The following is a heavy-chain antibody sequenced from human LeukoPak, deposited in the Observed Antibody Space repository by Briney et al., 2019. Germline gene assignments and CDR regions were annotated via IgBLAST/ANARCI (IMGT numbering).Heavy chain of an antibody. V-gene: IGHV3-23*01. D-gene: IGHD7-27*01. J-gene: IGHJ4*02. CDR2: ITTSDGNT. CDR3: AKDGGLWVSAHWGDS. CDR1: GFTFSSYT. Sequence: GGSLRLSCAASGFTFSSYTMSWVRQAPGKGREWVSTITTSDGNTYYADSVKGRFTVSRDNSKNTLFLQMNSLRAEDTAVYYCAKDGGLWVSAHWGDSWGRGTLVTVSS.